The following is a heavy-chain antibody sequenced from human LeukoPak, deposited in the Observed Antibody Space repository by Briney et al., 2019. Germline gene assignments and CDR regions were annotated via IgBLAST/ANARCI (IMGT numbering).Heavy chain of an antibody. Sequence: GESLRLSCAASGFTFSSYAMSWVRQAPGKGLEWVSAISGSGGSTYYADSVKGRFTISRDNSKNTLYLQMNSLRAEDTAVYYCAKGVLPWGGSDYWGQGTLVTVSS. CDR1: GFTFSSYA. V-gene: IGHV3-23*01. J-gene: IGHJ4*02. D-gene: IGHD2/OR15-2a*01. CDR3: AKGVLPWGGSDY. CDR2: ISGSGGST.